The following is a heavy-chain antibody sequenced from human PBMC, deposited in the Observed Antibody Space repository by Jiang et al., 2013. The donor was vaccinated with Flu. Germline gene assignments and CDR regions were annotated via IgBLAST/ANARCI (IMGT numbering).Heavy chain of an antibody. V-gene: IGHV4-59*01. J-gene: IGHJ4*02. CDR3: ARDHYLDPRRGDTAMFDY. CDR1: GGSISSYY. CDR2: IYYSGNT. Sequence: PGLVKPSETLSLTCTVSGGSISSYYWSWIRQPPGKGLEWIGYIYYSGNTNYSPSLKSRVTISVDTSKNQFSLKLTSLTAADTAVYYCARDHYLDPRRGDTAMFDYWGQGTLVTVSS. D-gene: IGHD5-18*01.